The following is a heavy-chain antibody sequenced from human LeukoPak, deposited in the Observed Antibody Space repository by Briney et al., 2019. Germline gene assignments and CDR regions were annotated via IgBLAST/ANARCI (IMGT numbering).Heavy chain of an antibody. D-gene: IGHD3-22*01. Sequence: GGSETLFCAASGFTVSTNYMSWVRQAPGKGLEWVSIIYSGGSASYADSVKGRFTISRDISKNTLFLQMSSLRAEDTAVYYCARSPRIYDSSGYYLVEYFDLWGSGTMVSVSS. V-gene: IGHV3-53*01. CDR3: ARSPRIYDSSGYYLVEYFDL. CDR2: IYSGGSA. J-gene: IGHJ2*01. CDR1: GFTVSTNY.